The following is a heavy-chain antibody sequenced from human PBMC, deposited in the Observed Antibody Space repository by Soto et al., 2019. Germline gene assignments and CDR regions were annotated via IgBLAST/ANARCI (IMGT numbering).Heavy chain of an antibody. Sequence: PSETLSLTCTVSGVSISSNYWSWIRQPPGKGLEWIGYIYDSGRSIHNPSLESRVTISADTSKNQLSLKLGSVTAADTAVYFCARFLGYCGGGSCYSFFD. CDR3: ARFLGYCGGGSCYSFFD. V-gene: IGHV4-59*01. CDR1: GVSISSNY. CDR2: IYDSGRS. D-gene: IGHD2-15*01. J-gene: IGHJ4*01.